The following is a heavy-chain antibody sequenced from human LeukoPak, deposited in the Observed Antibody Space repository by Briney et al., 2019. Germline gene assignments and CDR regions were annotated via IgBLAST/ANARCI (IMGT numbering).Heavy chain of an antibody. CDR1: GFTFSSYA. J-gene: IGHJ4*02. CDR2: IYTSGST. D-gene: IGHD5-18*01. V-gene: IGHV4-4*07. CDR3: ARSVKDTAMAYFDY. Sequence: GSLRLSCPASGFTFSSYAMSWIRQPAGKGLEWIGRIYTSGSTNYNPSLKSRVTISVDTSKNQFSLKLSSVTAADTAVYYCARSVKDTAMAYFDYWGQGTLVTVSS.